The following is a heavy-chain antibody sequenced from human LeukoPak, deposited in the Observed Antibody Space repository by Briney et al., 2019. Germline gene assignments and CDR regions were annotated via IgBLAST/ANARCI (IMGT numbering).Heavy chain of an antibody. CDR1: GFTFSSYG. CDR3: AKRYIDWLFRFDP. D-gene: IGHD3-9*01. V-gene: IGHV3-30*18. CDR2: ISDYGSKK. J-gene: IGHJ5*02. Sequence: PGRSLRLSCAASGFTFSSYGMHWVRQAPGKGLEWVGVISDYGSKKYYADSVKGRFTISRDDSKNTLYLQKNTLRPEATAVYYCAKRYIDWLFRFDPWGQGTLVTVSS.